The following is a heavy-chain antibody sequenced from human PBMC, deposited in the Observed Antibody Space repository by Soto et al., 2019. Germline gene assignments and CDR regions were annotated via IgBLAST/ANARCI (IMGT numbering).Heavy chain of an antibody. D-gene: IGHD4-17*01. CDR1: GFTFSSYG. Sequence: QVQLVESGGGVVQPGRSLRLSCAASGFTFSSYGMHWVRQAPGKGLEWVAVIWYDGSNKYYADSVKGRFTISRDNSKNTLYLQMNSLRAEDTAVYYCARENDYCDPDYYYYYMDVWGKGTTVTVSS. CDR2: IWYDGSNK. V-gene: IGHV3-33*01. J-gene: IGHJ6*03. CDR3: ARENDYCDPDYYYYYMDV.